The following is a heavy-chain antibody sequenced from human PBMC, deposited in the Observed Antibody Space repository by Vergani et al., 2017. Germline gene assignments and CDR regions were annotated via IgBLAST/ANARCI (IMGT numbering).Heavy chain of an antibody. J-gene: IGHJ4*02. CDR2: ISHDGSNK. CDR3: ARGGSFYYDSSGYYYRGFDY. D-gene: IGHD3-22*01. V-gene: IGHV3-30-3*01. Sequence: QVQLVESGGGVVQPGRSLRLSCAASGFTFSSYAMHWVRQAPGKGLEWVAVISHDGSNKYYADSVKGRFTISRDNSKNTLYLQMNSLRAEDTAVYYCARGGSFYYDSSGYYYRGFDYWGQGTLVTVSS. CDR1: GFTFSSYA.